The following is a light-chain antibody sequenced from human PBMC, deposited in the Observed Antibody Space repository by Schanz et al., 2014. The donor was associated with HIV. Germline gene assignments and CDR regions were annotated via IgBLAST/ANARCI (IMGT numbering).Light chain of an antibody. Sequence: QSVLTQPPSLSGAPGQRISLSCNGSSSNIGNNYVSWYQQLPGTAPKLLIYSNNQRPSGVPDRFSGSKSGNTASLTVSGLQAEDEAEYYCSSYAGDSKLIFGGGTKLTVL. V-gene: IGLV1-40*01. CDR1: SSNIGNNY. CDR2: SNN. CDR3: SSYAGDSKLI. J-gene: IGLJ2*01.